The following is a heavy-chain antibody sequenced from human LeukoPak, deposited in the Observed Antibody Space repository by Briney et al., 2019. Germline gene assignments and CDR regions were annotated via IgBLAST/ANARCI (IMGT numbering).Heavy chain of an antibody. CDR3: ARYWVGYGMDV. CDR1: GFTVSSNY. CDR2: IYSGGST. V-gene: IGHV3-53*01. D-gene: IGHD2-8*02. J-gene: IGHJ6*02. Sequence: QPGGSLRLSCAASGFTVSSNYMGWVRQAPGKGLEWVSVIYSGGSTYYADSVKGRFTISRDNSKNTLYLQMNSLRAEDTAVYYCARYWVGYGMDVWGQGTTVTVSS.